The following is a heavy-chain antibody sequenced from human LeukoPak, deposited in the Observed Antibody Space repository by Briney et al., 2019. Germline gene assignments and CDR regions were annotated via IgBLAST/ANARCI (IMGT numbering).Heavy chain of an antibody. D-gene: IGHD2-2*01. CDR1: GFTFSSYS. Sequence: GGSLRLSCAASGFTFSSYSMNWVRQAPGKGLEWVSSISSSSSYIYYADSVEGRFTISRDNAKNSLYLQMNSLRAEDTAVYYCARDGDIVVVPAATRYYYYGMDVWGQGTTVTVSS. J-gene: IGHJ6*02. CDR3: ARDGDIVVVPAATRYYYYGMDV. V-gene: IGHV3-21*01. CDR2: ISSSSSYI.